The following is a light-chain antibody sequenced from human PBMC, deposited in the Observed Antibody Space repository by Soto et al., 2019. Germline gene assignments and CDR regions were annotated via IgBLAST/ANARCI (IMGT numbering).Light chain of an antibody. CDR2: AAS. V-gene: IGKV1-39*01. CDR3: QQNYSTPVS. J-gene: IGKJ4*01. CDR1: QTISRN. Sequence: DIQMTQAPSSLSASVGDTITITCRASQTISRNLSWYQQKPWKAPKLLIHAASNLYSGVPPRFSGGGSGTDFTLTIRRLQPEDAATYYCQQNYSTPVSFGGGTKVEIK.